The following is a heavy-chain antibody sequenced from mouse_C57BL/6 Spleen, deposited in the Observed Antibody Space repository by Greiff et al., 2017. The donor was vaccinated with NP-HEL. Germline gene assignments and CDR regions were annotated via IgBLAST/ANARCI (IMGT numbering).Heavy chain of an antibody. Sequence: EVMLVESGGGLVKPGGSLKLSCAASGFTFSSYTMSWVRQTPEKRLEWVATISGGGGNTYYPDSVKGRFTISGDSAKSTLYLHMSSVRSEDTALYYCARQETRGAMDYWGQGTSVTVSS. J-gene: IGHJ4*01. CDR1: GFTFSSYT. CDR2: ISGGGGNT. V-gene: IGHV5-9*01. CDR3: ARQETRGAMDY.